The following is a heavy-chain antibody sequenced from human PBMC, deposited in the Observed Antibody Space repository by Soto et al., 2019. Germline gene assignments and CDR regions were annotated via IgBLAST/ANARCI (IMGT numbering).Heavy chain of an antibody. D-gene: IGHD6-19*01. J-gene: IGHJ5*02. Sequence: PSETLSLTCAVSGGSISSSNWWSWVRQSPGKGLEWIGEIYHGGSTNYNPSLKNRVSISVDKPKNHFSLKLSSVTAADTAFYYCARSIAVAGNWFVPSGQAALVTDS. V-gene: IGHV4-4*02. CDR3: ARSIAVAGNWFVP. CDR1: GGSISSSNW. CDR2: IYHGGST.